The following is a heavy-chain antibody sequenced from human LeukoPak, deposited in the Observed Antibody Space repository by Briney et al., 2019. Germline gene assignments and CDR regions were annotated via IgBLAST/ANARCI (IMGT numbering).Heavy chain of an antibody. V-gene: IGHV3-64D*09. CDR2: ISNNGGSI. Sequence: PGGSLRLSCSASGFTFSGYAMLWVRQAPGKGLECVSAISNNGGSIYYADSVKGRFTVSRDNSKSTLHLQMSSLGAEDTAVYYCAMNWNCDYWGQGTLVTVSS. D-gene: IGHD1-1*01. CDR1: GFTFSGYA. J-gene: IGHJ4*02. CDR3: AMNWNCDY.